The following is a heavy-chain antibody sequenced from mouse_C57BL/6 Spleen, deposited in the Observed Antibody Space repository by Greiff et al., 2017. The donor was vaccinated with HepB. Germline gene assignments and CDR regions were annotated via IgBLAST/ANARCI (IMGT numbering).Heavy chain of an antibody. D-gene: IGHD4-1*01. CDR2: IWRGGST. Sequence: QVQLKESGPGLVQPSQSLSITCTVSGFSLTSYGVHWVRQSPGKGLEWLGVIWRGGSTDYNAAFMSRLSITKDNSKSQVFFKMNSLQADDTAIYYCAKTGANWDDYAMDYWGQGTSVTVSS. J-gene: IGHJ4*01. V-gene: IGHV2-5*01. CDR1: GFSLTSYG. CDR3: AKTGANWDDYAMDY.